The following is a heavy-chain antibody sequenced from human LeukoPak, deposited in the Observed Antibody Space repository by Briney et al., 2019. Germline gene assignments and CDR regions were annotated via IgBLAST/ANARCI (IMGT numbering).Heavy chain of an antibody. J-gene: IGHJ6*03. V-gene: IGHV1-8*03. CDR3: ATGLYYYYYMDV. Sequence: ASVKVSCRASGYTFTSYDINWVRQATGQGLEWMGWMNPNSGNTGYAQKFQGRVTITRNTSISTAYMELSSLRSEDTAVYYCATGLYYYYYMDVWGKGTTVTISS. CDR1: GYTFTSYD. CDR2: MNPNSGNT.